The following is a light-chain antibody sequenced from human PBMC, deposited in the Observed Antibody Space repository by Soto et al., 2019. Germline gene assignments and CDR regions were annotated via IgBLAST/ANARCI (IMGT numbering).Light chain of an antibody. CDR3: QQVSSYPLT. CDR1: QTVRNNY. J-gene: IGKJ4*01. Sequence: EFVLTQSPGTLSLSPGERATLSCRASQTVRNNYLAWYQQKPGQAPRLLIYDASSTATGIPDRFSGGGSGTDFTLTISRLEPEDFAVYYCQQVSSYPLTLGGGTKVEIK. V-gene: IGKV3-20*01. CDR2: DAS.